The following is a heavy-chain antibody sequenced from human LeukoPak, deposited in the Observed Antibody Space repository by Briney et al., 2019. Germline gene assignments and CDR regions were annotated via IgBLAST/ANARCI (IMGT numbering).Heavy chain of an antibody. CDR2: INPSGFT. CDR3: ARSLGDV. Sequence: GSLRLSCAASGFTFSSYAMCWMRQSPGKGLERIGEINPSGFTNSNPSHKNRVTMSPDTPKNQCSLKVSSVTAAGTAVYFCARSLGDVWGQGTMVTVSS. J-gene: IGHJ6*02. V-gene: IGHV4-34*01. CDR1: GFTFSSYA.